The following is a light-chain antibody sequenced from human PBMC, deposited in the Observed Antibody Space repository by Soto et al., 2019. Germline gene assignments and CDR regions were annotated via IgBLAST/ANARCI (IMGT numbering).Light chain of an antibody. Sequence: IQLTQSPSSLSASVGDRVTITCRTSQTVNRYLNWYQEQPGKAPKLLIYAASILQSGVPSRFSGSGSGTDFTLAISSLQPEDFTTYYCQQSYGIPQTFGPGTKVEIK. J-gene: IGKJ1*01. V-gene: IGKV1-39*01. CDR2: AAS. CDR1: QTVNRY. CDR3: QQSYGIPQT.